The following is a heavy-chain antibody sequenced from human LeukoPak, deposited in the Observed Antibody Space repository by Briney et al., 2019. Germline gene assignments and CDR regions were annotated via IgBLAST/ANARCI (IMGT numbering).Heavy chain of an antibody. V-gene: IGHV4-4*07. Sequence: PSETLSLTCTVSGGSISSYYWSWIRQPAGKGLKWIGRIYASGSTNYNPSLKSQVTMSVDTSKNQFSLKLSSVTAADTAVYYCARGSVPAANPNYYYYGMDVWGQGATVTVSS. D-gene: IGHD2-2*01. CDR1: GGSISSYY. J-gene: IGHJ6*02. CDR2: IYASGST. CDR3: ARGSVPAANPNYYYYGMDV.